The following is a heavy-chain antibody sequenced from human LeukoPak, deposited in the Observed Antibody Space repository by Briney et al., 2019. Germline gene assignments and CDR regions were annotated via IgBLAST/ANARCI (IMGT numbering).Heavy chain of an antibody. V-gene: IGHV3-23*01. D-gene: IGHD2/OR15-2a*01. Sequence: GGSLRLSCAASGFTFSSYEMNSVRQAPGKGLEWLSALGGTGTTIDYADSVKGRCTISRYKSKNTMYLQMNRLRAEDTAMYFCAKEFSMNREIIRDAFDVWGQGTMVTVSS. CDR2: LGGTGTTI. J-gene: IGHJ3*01. CDR3: AKEFSMNREIIRDAFDV. CDR1: GFTFSSYE.